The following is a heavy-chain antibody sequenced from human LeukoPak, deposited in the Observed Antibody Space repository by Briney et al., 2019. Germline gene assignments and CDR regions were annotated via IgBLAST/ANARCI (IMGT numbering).Heavy chain of an antibody. CDR1: GYTFTSYG. V-gene: IGHV1-18*01. Sequence: ASVKVSCKASGYTFTSYGISWVRQAPGQGLEWMGWISVYNGKTNYAQKLQGRVTMTTDTSTSTAYMELRSLRSDDTAVYYCARIVLEYYYYYYMDVWGKGTTVTVSS. D-gene: IGHD2-15*01. J-gene: IGHJ6*03. CDR3: ARIVLEYYYYYYMDV. CDR2: ISVYNGKT.